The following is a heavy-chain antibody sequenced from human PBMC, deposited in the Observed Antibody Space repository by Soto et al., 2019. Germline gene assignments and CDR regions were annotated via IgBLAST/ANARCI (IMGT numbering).Heavy chain of an antibody. CDR2: IYYSGST. V-gene: IGHV4-59*01. J-gene: IGHJ4*02. Sequence: SETLSLTCTVSGGSISGYYWSWIRQPPGKGLEWIGYIYYSGSTNYNPSLKSRVTISVDTSNNQFSLKLSSVTAADTAVYYWARDGYTTSSRGIDYWGQGTLVTVSS. CDR3: ARDGYTTSSRGIDY. D-gene: IGHD6-6*01. CDR1: GGSISGYY.